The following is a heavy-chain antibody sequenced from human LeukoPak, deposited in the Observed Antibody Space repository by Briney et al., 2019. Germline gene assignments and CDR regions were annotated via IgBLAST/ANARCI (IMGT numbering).Heavy chain of an antibody. Sequence: GGSLKLSCEASGFTFSTYSMNWVRQAPGKGLEWVSSISGSGSGGSTYYADSVKGRFTISRDNSKNTLYLQMNSLRAEDTAVYYCAKSGYSRFDYWGQGTLVTVSS. CDR3: AKSGYSRFDY. D-gene: IGHD5-24*01. CDR2: ISGSGSGGST. V-gene: IGHV3-23*01. CDR1: GFTFSTYS. J-gene: IGHJ4*02.